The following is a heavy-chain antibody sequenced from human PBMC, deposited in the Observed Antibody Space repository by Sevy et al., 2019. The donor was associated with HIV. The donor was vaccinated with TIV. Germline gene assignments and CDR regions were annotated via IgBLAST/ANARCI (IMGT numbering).Heavy chain of an antibody. CDR1: GFPVSSSY. CDR2: FYTGSKT. Sequence: GGSLRLSCAVSGFPVSSSYMNWVRQAPGKGLEWVSVFYTGSKTDYADSVQGRLPMSSDNSKNKLYLQMNGLRAEDTAVYYCARDKNAYYYGLDVWGQGTTVTVSS. V-gene: IGHV3-53*01. J-gene: IGHJ6*02. CDR3: ARDKNAYYYGLDV.